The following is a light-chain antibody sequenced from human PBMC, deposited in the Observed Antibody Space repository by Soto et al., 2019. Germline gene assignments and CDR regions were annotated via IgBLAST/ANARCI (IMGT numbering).Light chain of an antibody. CDR3: QHYGSWYS. J-gene: IGKJ2*01. Sequence: VLTQSPDIVSMSRGERATISCRASQPIGGDYLAWYQQRPGQAPRLLMFGVSTRAAALSDRFSGAGSGTDFNLTINSLETEDVAVYYCQHYGSWYSFGQGTHVEI. V-gene: IGKV3-20*01. CDR1: QPIGGDY. CDR2: GVS.